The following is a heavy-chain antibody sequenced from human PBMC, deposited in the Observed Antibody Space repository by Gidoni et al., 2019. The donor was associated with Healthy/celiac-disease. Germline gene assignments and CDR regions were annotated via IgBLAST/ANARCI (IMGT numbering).Heavy chain of an antibody. D-gene: IGHD4-17*01. J-gene: IGHJ6*02. CDR1: GFTFSSYG. Sequence: QVQLVESGGGVVQPGRSLRLSCAASGFTFSSYGMHWVRQAPGKGLEWVAVISYDGSNKYYADSVKGRFTISRDNSKNTLYLQMNSLRAEDTAVYYCAKEVGGVTNRYYYGMDVWGQGTTVTVSS. CDR2: ISYDGSNK. CDR3: AKEVGGVTNRYYYGMDV. V-gene: IGHV3-30*18.